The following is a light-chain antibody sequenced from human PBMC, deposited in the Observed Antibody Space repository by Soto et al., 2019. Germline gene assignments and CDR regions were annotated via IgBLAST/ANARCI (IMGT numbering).Light chain of an antibody. V-gene: IGKV2-28*01. CDR3: MQALQTAPA. Sequence: DIVMTQSPLSLPVTPGEPASISCRSSQSLLHSNGYNYLDWYLQKPGQSPQLLIYLGSNRASGVPDSVSGGGSGTDFALKISGVEAEDVGVYCCMQALQTAPAFGPGTKVDIK. CDR1: QSLLHSNGYNY. CDR2: LGS. J-gene: IGKJ3*01.